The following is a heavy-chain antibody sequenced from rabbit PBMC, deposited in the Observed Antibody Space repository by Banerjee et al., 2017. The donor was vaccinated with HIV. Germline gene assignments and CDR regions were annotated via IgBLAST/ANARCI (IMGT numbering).Heavy chain of an antibody. CDR1: GFDFSSYG. CDR3: VCSSGYYIPNL. J-gene: IGHJ4*01. D-gene: IGHD1-1*01. Sequence: QEQLVESGGGLVQPGGSLKLSCKASGFDFSSYGVSWVRQAPGKGLEWIGYIDPVFGSTYYASWVNGRFPISSHNAQNTLYLQLNSLTAADTATYFCVCSSGYYIPNLWGPGTLVTVS. V-gene: IGHV1S47*01. CDR2: IDPVFGST.